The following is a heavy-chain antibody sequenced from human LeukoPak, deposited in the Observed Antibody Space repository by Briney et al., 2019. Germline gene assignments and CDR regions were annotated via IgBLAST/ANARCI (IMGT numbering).Heavy chain of an antibody. CDR1: GYSFTSYW. CDR2: IYPGDSDT. Sequence: GESLQISCQGSGYSFTSYWIGWVRQMPGKGLEWMGIIYPGDSDTRYSPSFQGQVTISADKSISTAYLQWSSLKASDTAMYYCARLITSSSWYYFDYWGQGTLVTVSS. CDR3: ARLITSSSWYYFDY. D-gene: IGHD6-13*01. J-gene: IGHJ4*02. V-gene: IGHV5-51*01.